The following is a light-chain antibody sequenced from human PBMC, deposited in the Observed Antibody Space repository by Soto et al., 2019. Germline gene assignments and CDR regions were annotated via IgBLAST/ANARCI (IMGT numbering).Light chain of an antibody. CDR1: QSFSSSY. CDR3: QQYDNWPPWT. Sequence: EIVLTQSPGTLSLSPGERATLPCRASQSFSSSYLAWYQQTPGQAPRLLIYGASSRATGIPDRFSGSGSGTDFTLTISSLQSEDFAVYYCQQYDNWPPWTFGQGTKVDIK. J-gene: IGKJ1*01. V-gene: IGKV3-20*01. CDR2: GAS.